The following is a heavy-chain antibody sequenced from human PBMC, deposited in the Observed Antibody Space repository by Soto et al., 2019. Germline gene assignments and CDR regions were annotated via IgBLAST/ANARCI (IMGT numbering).Heavy chain of an antibody. J-gene: IGHJ5*02. V-gene: IGHV4-34*01. Sequence: SETPSLTSAVYGGFLSESYWTWMGQPPGKGLEWIGEINHVGGTNYNPSLKSRVTMSVDTSQNQFSLRLISVTAADTAMYFCVRIRYQLPSSVLWLDPWGQGTPVTVSS. CDR3: VRIRYQLPSSVLWLDP. CDR2: INHVGGT. CDR1: GGFLSESY. D-gene: IGHD3-16*01.